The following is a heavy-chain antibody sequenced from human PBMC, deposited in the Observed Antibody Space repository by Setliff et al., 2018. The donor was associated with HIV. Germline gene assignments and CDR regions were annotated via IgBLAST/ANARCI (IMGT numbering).Heavy chain of an antibody. J-gene: IGHJ4*02. V-gene: IGHV3-23*01. Sequence: GGSLRLSCAASGFTFSSYAMTWVRQAPGKGLEWVSSITGSGDSTYYANSVKGRFTIARDDTKNTVSLQMTNLEPGDTAMYYCAKGGYGGAYYVAGYWGQGTKVTVSS. CDR2: ITGSGDST. CDR1: GFTFSSYA. D-gene: IGHD5-18*01. CDR3: AKGGYGGAYYVAGY.